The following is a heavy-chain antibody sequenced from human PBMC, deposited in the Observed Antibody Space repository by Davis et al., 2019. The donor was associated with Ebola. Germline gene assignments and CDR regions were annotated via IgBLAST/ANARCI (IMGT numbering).Heavy chain of an antibody. CDR2: IYPGDSDA. Sequence: GESLKIPCKGSGYTFTSYWIGWVRHMPGKGLELMGIIYPGDSDARYRPSFQGQVTISADKSASTVYLQCSSLKASDSGMYYCASLRRTITGMDDGFDIWGQGTMVTVSS. D-gene: IGHD2-8*02. J-gene: IGHJ3*02. V-gene: IGHV5-51*01. CDR1: GYTFTSYW. CDR3: ASLRRTITGMDDGFDI.